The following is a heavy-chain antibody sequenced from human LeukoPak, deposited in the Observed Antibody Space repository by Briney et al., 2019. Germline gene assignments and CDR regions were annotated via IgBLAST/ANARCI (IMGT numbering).Heavy chain of an antibody. CDR2: ISGSGGST. J-gene: IGHJ4*02. Sequence: GGSLRLSCAASRFTFSSYAMSWVRQAPGKGLEWVSAISGSGGSTYYADSVKGRFTISRDNSKNTLYLQMNSLRAEDTAVYYCAKITYYDILTGYLVAPYFDYWGQGTLVTVSS. CDR3: AKITYYDILTGYLVAPYFDY. V-gene: IGHV3-23*01. CDR1: RFTFSSYA. D-gene: IGHD3-9*01.